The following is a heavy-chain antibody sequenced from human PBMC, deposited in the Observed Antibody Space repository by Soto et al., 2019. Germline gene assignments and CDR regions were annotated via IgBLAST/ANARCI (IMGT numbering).Heavy chain of an antibody. CDR1: GFTFDDYT. Sequence: GGSLRLSCAASGFTFDDYTMHWVRQAPGKGLEWVSLISWDGGSTYYADSVKGRFTISRDNSKNSLYLQMNSLRAEDTAVYYCAKEYGSTWIDHWGQGSLVTVSS. CDR2: ISWDGGST. V-gene: IGHV3-43*01. J-gene: IGHJ4*02. D-gene: IGHD6-13*01. CDR3: AKEYGSTWIDH.